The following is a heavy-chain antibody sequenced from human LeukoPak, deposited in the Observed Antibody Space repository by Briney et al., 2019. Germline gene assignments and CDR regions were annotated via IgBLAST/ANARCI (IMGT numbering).Heavy chain of an antibody. CDR1: GFTFSDYE. Sequence: PGGSLRLSCEASGFTFSDYEMKWVRQAPGKGLEWVSYISGGGGDTFYADSVRGRFTISRDNAKNSLYLQMNSLRVEDTAIYYCARVWGYAFDIWGQGTVATVSS. J-gene: IGHJ3*02. D-gene: IGHD7-27*01. V-gene: IGHV3-48*03. CDR3: ARVWGYAFDI. CDR2: ISGGGGDT.